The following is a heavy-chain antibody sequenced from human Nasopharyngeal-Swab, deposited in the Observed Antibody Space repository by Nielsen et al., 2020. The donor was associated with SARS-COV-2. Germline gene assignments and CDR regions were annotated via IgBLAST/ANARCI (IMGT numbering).Heavy chain of an antibody. Sequence: SETLSLTCTVSGGSISSYYWSWIRQPPGKGLEWIGYIYYSGSTNYNPSLKSRVTISADTSKNQFSLKLSSVTAADTAVYYCAREFGTRDAFDIWGQGTMVTVSS. CDR3: AREFGTRDAFDI. CDR2: IYYSGST. CDR1: GGSISSYY. J-gene: IGHJ3*02. V-gene: IGHV4-59*01. D-gene: IGHD1-1*01.